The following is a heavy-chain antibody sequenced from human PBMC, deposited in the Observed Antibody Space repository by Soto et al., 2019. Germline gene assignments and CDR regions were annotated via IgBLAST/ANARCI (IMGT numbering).Heavy chain of an antibody. CDR2: ISGSGGST. V-gene: IGHV3-23*01. Sequence: EVQLLESGGGLVQPGGSLRLSCAASGFTFSSYAMSWVRQAPGKGLEWVSAISGSGGSTYYADSVKGRFTISRDNSKNTLYLQKNSLRAEDTAVYYCWNGWVVVPTDINYYYDGMDVWGQGTTVTVSS. CDR1: GFTFSSYA. J-gene: IGHJ6*02. D-gene: IGHD2-2*01. CDR3: WNGWVVVPTDINYYYDGMDV.